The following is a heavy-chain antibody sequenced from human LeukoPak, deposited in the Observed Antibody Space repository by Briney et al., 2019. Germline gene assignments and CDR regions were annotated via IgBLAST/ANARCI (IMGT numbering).Heavy chain of an antibody. CDR1: GYTFTGYY. Sequence: ASVKVSCKASGYTFTGYYMHWVRQAPGQGLEWMGWINPNSGDTNYAQKFQGRVTMTRDTSISTAYMELSSLRSDDTAVYYCASDYSDSSGLGYYYYYMGVWGKGTTVTVSS. J-gene: IGHJ6*03. D-gene: IGHD3-22*01. CDR3: ASDYSDSSGLGYYYYYMGV. V-gene: IGHV1-2*02. CDR2: INPNSGDT.